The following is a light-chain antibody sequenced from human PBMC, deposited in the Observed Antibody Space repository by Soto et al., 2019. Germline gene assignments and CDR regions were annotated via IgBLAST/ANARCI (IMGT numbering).Light chain of an antibody. CDR1: QSVGRNY. CDR3: HQYASSPLT. V-gene: IGKV3-20*01. J-gene: IGKJ1*01. Sequence: EIVLTQSPGTLSLSPGERATLSCRASQSVGRNYLAWYQQKPGQAPRLLIYDASKKATGIPDSFSCSGSGTDFTLTISRLEPEDFAVYYCHQYASSPLTFGQGTKVEIK. CDR2: DAS.